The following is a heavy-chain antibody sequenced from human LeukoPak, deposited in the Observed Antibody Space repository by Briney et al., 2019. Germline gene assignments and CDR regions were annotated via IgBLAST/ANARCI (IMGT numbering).Heavy chain of an antibody. J-gene: IGHJ4*02. D-gene: IGHD4-23*01. Sequence: GGSLRPSCAASGFTFISYEMNWVRQAPGKGLEWVSHISSSGNTIYYTDSAKGRFTISRDNSKNLLYLQMNSLKAEDTAIYYCARTVARIGYWGQGTLVAVSS. CDR2: ISSSGNTI. CDR1: GFTFISYE. V-gene: IGHV3-48*03. CDR3: ARTVARIGY.